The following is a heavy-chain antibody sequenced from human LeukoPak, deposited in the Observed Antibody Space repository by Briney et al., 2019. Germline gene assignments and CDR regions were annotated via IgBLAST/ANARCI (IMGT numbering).Heavy chain of an antibody. Sequence: GGSLRLSCAASGFTFSSYEMNWVRQAPGKGLEWVSYISSSGSTIYYADSVKGRFTISRDNSKNTLYLQMNSLRAEDTAVYYCAKQAYDSSGYYTQSFDHWGQGTLVTVSS. V-gene: IGHV3-48*03. CDR1: GFTFSSYE. CDR3: AKQAYDSSGYYTQSFDH. J-gene: IGHJ4*02. D-gene: IGHD3-22*01. CDR2: ISSSGSTI.